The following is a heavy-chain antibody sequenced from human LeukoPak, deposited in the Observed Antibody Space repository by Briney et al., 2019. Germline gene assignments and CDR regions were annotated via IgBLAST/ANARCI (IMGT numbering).Heavy chain of an antibody. J-gene: IGHJ4*02. CDR2: IKQDGSEK. CDR3: ARDWDVDTAMVTVDY. V-gene: IGHV3-7*03. CDR1: GFTFSSYG. Sequence: PGRSLRLSCAASGFTFSSYGMHWVRQAPGKGLEWVANIKQDGSEKYYVDSVKGRFTISRDNSKNTLYLQMNSLRAEDTAVYYCARDWDVDTAMVTVDYWGQGTLVTVSS. D-gene: IGHD5-18*01.